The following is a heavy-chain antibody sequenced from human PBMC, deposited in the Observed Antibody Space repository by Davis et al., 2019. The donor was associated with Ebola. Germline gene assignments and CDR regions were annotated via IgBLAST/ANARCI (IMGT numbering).Heavy chain of an antibody. CDR1: GFTFFTYD. CDR3: AKVRSLRYFDC. V-gene: IGHV3-30-3*01. Sequence: GESLKISCAASGFTFFTYDIHWVRQAPAKGLEWVALISNDGTNEYYADSVKGRFTISRDNSKNTLHLQMNSLRPDDTAVYYCAKVRSLRYFDCWGQGTLVTVSS. J-gene: IGHJ4*02. CDR2: ISNDGTNE.